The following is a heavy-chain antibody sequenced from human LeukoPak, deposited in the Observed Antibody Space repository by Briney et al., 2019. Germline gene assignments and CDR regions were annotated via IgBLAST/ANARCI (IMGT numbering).Heavy chain of an antibody. J-gene: IGHJ4*02. V-gene: IGHV3-11*05. CDR3: SRDPRLVDY. CDR1: GFXFSDYY. CDR2: ISGSSSST. D-gene: IGHD2-15*01. Sequence: GGSLRLSCAASGFXFSDYYMSWIRQAPGKGLEWLSYISGSSSSTNYADSVKGRFTISRDNAKKSMYLQMNSLRAEDTAVYYCSRDPRLVDYWGQGTLVTVSS.